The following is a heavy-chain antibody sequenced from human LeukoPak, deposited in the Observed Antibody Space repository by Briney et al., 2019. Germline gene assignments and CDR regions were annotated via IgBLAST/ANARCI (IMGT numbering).Heavy chain of an antibody. CDR3: ARRIDYYDSSGYYHDAFDI. V-gene: IGHV1-69*06. Sequence: SVKLSCKASGGTFSSYAISWVRQAPGQGLEWMGGIIPIFGTANYAQKFQGRVTITADKSTSTAYMELSSLRSEDTAVYYCARRIDYYDSSGYYHDAFDIWGQGTMVTVSS. CDR1: GGTFSSYA. D-gene: IGHD3-22*01. J-gene: IGHJ3*02. CDR2: IIPIFGTA.